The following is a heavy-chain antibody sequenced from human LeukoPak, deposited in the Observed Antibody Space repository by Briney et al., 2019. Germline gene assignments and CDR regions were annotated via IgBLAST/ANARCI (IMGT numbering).Heavy chain of an antibody. CDR1: GGSISSSSYY. D-gene: IGHD2-15*01. J-gene: IGHJ4*02. V-gene: IGHV4-39*01. Sequence: SETLSLTCTVSGGSISSSSYYWGWIRQPPGKGLEGIGSIYYSGSTYYNPSLKSRVTISVDTSKNQFSLKLSSVTAADTAVYYCARHKWWYDYWGQGTLVTVSS. CDR2: IYYSGST. CDR3: ARHKWWYDY.